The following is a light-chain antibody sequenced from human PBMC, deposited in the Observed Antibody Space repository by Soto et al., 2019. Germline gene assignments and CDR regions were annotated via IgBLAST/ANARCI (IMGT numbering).Light chain of an antibody. Sequence: QIVLTQSSSASASLGSSVKLTCTLSSGHSSYIIAWHQQQPGKAPRYLMKLEGSGSYNKGSGVPDRFSGSSSGADRYLTISNLQSEDEADYYCETWDSNTRVFGGGTKVTVL. V-gene: IGLV4-60*03. CDR2: LEGSGSY. J-gene: IGLJ2*01. CDR3: ETWDSNTRV. CDR1: SGHSSYI.